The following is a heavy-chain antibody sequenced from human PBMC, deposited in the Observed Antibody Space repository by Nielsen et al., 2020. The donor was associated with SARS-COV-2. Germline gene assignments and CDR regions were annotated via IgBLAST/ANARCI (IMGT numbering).Heavy chain of an antibody. J-gene: IGHJ4*02. CDR1: GGSISSGDYY. D-gene: IGHD1-26*01. CDR2: IYYSGST. CDR3: ARGGTALFMVGATMFDY. Sequence: SETLSLTCTVSGGSISSGDYYWSWIRQPPGKGLEWIGYIYYSGSTYYNPSLKSRVTISVDTSKNQFSLKLSSVTAADTAVYYCARGGTALFMVGATMFDYWGQGTLVTVSS. V-gene: IGHV4-30-4*02.